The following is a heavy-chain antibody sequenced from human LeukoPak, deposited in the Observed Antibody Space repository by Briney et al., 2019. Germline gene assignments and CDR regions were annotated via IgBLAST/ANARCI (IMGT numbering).Heavy chain of an antibody. J-gene: IGHJ4*02. V-gene: IGHV3-23*01. CDR2: ISGSGGST. CDR1: GFTFSSYA. D-gene: IGHD3-22*01. Sequence: GGSLRLSCAASGFTFSSYAMSWVRQAPGKGLEWVSAISGSGGSTYYADSVKGRFTISRDNSKNTLYLQMNSLRAEDTAAYYCAKDRRITMIVVAPGPSDYWGQGTLVTVSS. CDR3: AKDRRITMIVVAPGPSDY.